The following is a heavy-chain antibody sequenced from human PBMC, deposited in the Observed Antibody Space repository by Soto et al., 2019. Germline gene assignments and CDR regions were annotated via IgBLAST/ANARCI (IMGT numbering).Heavy chain of an antibody. CDR3: ARHDSGRNYYYGMDV. Sequence: GESLKISCKGSGYTFTSYWITWVRRMPGKGLEWMGRIDPTDSYSSYNPSFQGHVTLSADKSISTAYLQWSSLQASDTAIYYCARHDSGRNYYYGMDVWRQGTTVTVSS. CDR1: GYTFTSYW. D-gene: IGHD3-10*01. J-gene: IGHJ6*02. V-gene: IGHV5-10-1*01. CDR2: IDPTDSYS.